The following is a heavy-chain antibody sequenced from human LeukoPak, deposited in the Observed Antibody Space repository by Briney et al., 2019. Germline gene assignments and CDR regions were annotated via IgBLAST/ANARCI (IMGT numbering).Heavy chain of an antibody. CDR1: GGSISSGGYS. CDR3: AWEAQQYYDSSGYL. CDR2: IYHSGST. V-gene: IGHV4-30-2*01. D-gene: IGHD3-22*01. J-gene: IGHJ2*01. Sequence: PSQTLSLTCAVSGGSISSGGYSWSWIRQPPGKGLEWIGYIYHSGSTYYNPSLKSRVTISVDRSKNQFSLKLSSVTAADTAVYYCAWEAQQYYDSSGYLWGRGTLVTVSS.